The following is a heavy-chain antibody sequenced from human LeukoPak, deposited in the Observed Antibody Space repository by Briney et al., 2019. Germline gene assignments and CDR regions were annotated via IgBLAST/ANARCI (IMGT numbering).Heavy chain of an antibody. CDR2: INPSGGST. CDR1: GYTFTSYY. D-gene: IGHD3-22*01. Sequence: ASVKVSCKASGYTFTSYYMHWVRQAPGQGLEWMGIINPSGGSTSYAQKFQGRVTMTRDMSTSTVYMELSSLRSEDTAVCYCARAVDYYDSSGYYYFDYWGQGTLVTVSS. J-gene: IGHJ4*02. V-gene: IGHV1-46*01. CDR3: ARAVDYYDSSGYYYFDY.